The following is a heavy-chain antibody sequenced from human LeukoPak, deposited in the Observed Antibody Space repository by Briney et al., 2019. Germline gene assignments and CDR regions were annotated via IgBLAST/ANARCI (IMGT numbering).Heavy chain of an antibody. V-gene: IGHV3-23*01. CDR3: AKDTVGARGLDY. CDR2: ISGSGATT. J-gene: IGHJ4*02. CDR1: GFTFSSYA. D-gene: IGHD1-26*01. Sequence: GGPLRLSCAASGFTFSSYAMSWVRQAPGKGLEWVSAISGSGATTYYADSVKGRFTISRDNSKNTLYLQMNSLRAEDTAVYYCAKDTVGARGLDYWGQGALVAVSS.